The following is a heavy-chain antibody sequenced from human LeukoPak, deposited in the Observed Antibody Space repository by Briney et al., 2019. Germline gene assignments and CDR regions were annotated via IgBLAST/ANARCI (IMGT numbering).Heavy chain of an antibody. V-gene: IGHV3-23*01. J-gene: IGHJ4*02. CDR2: TTGSGGST. CDR3: AKEPRHCGGDCFSLLDY. D-gene: IGHD2-21*02. CDR1: GFTFSSYS. Sequence: GGSLRLSCAASGFTFSSYSMSWVRQARGKGLEWVSLTTGSGGSTYYADSVKGRFTLSRDNSKNTLYLQMNSLSAEDTAVYYCAKEPRHCGGDCFSLLDYWGQGTLVTVSS.